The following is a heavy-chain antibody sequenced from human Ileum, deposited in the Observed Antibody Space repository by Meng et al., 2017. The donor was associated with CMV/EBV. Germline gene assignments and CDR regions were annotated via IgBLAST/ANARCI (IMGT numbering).Heavy chain of an antibody. V-gene: IGHV3-43D*03. J-gene: IGHJ4*02. CDR3: VKGGNYYFDS. D-gene: IGHD1-7*01. CDR1: GFRFEDYA. Sequence: EVQLVEAGGVVVQPGGSLRLSCAASGFRFEDYAMHWVRQAPGKGREWVSLIFWNGGSNHYADSVKGRFIISRDNNKRSLYLQMNSLRPEDTGLYYCVKGGNYYFDSWGQGTLVTVSS. CDR2: IFWNGGSN.